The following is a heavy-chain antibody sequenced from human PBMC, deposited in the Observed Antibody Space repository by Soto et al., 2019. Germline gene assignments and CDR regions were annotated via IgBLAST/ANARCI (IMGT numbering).Heavy chain of an antibody. V-gene: IGHV4-39*01. Sequence: SETLSLTCTVSGGSISSSSYYWGWIRQPPGKGLEWIGSIYYSGSTYYNPSLKSRVTISVDTSKNQFSLKLSSVTAADTAVYYCARVHCTNGVCYTFRSVSYYFDYWGQGTLVTVSS. CDR2: IYYSGST. CDR3: ARVHCTNGVCYTFRSVSYYFDY. D-gene: IGHD2-8*01. CDR1: GGSISSSSYY. J-gene: IGHJ4*02.